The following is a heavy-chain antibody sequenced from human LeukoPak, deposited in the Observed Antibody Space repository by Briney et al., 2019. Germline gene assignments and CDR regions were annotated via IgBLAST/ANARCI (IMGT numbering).Heavy chain of an antibody. CDR2: INQDGSQQ. CDR3: ARDNSRNGLEY. V-gene: IGHV3-7*04. CDR1: GFTFDSYW. Sequence: GGSLRLSCAASGFTFDSYWMNWVRQAPGKGLQWVANINQDGSQQHYVDSVKGRFTISRDNAKNSLYLQINSLRADDTAVYYCARDNSRNGLEYWGQGTLVTVSS. D-gene: IGHD1-1*01. J-gene: IGHJ4*02.